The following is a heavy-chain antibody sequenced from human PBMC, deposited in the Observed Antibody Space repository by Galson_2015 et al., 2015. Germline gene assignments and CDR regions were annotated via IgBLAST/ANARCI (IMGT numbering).Heavy chain of an antibody. CDR1: GYTFTSYG. J-gene: IGHJ5*02. CDR3: ARIVVVPAAIKVDWFAP. Sequence: SVKVSCKASGYTFTSYGISWVRQAPGRGLEWMGWISAYNGDTNYAQKLQGRVTMTTDTSTSTAYMELRSLRSDDTAVYYCARIVVVPAAIKVDWFAPCGQATRVTVSS. V-gene: IGHV1-18*04. D-gene: IGHD2-2*02. CDR2: ISAYNGDT.